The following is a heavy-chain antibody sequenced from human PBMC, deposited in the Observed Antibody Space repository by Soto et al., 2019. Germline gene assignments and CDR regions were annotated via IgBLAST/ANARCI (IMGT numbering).Heavy chain of an antibody. CDR3: ARDSGYSGYDYGWFDP. Sequence: EVQLVESGGGLVQPGGSLRLSCAASGFTVSSNYMSWVRQAPGKGREWVSVIYSGGSTYYADSVKGRFTISRDKSKNTRYLQMNSLRAEDTAVYYCARDSGYSGYDYGWFDPWGQGTLVTVSS. J-gene: IGHJ5*02. D-gene: IGHD5-12*01. CDR2: IYSGGST. V-gene: IGHV3-66*01. CDR1: GFTVSSNY.